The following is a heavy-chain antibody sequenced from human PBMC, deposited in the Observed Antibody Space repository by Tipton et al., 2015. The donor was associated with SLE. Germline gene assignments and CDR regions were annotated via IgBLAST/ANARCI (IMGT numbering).Heavy chain of an antibody. Sequence: TLSLTCSVSGGSISSNYWIWIRQPPGKGLEWIGYISYGGGTNYNPSLKSRVTISVDTAKNQFSLKLTSVTAADTAVYYCARGTLRTTFALRCRGGSCSSWYFELWARGSLVTVSS. CDR3: ARGTLRTTFALRCRGGSCSSWYFEL. CDR2: ISYGGGT. J-gene: IGHJ2*01. CDR1: GGSISSNY. V-gene: IGHV4-59*01. D-gene: IGHD2-15*01.